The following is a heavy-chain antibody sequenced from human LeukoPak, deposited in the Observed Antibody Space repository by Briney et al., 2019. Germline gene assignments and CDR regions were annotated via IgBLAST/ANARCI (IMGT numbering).Heavy chain of an antibody. V-gene: IGHV4-59*12. CDR1: GGSISSYY. CDR2: IYYSGST. Sequence: SETLSLTCTVSGGSISSYYWSWIRQPPGKGLEWLGYIYYSGSTNYNPSLKSRVTISVDTSKNQFSLKLSSVTAADTAVYYCAREHRAFGSYYGSGRPFDYWGQGTLVTVSS. D-gene: IGHD3-10*01. CDR3: AREHRAFGSYYGSGRPFDY. J-gene: IGHJ4*02.